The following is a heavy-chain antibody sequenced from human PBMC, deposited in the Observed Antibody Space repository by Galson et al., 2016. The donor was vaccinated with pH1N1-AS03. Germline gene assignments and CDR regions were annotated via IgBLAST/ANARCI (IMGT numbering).Heavy chain of an antibody. D-gene: IGHD1-26*01. CDR3: ATTRGTCDRLTHGLDV. CDR2: IKSQSYGGTP. Sequence: SLRLSCAASGFTFSNAWIIWVRQAPGKGLEWVGCIKSQSYGGTPDYGAPVKGRFTISRDDSKNTLYLQMSSLKTEDTAINSCATTRGTCDRLTHGLDVWGQGTTVTVSS. J-gene: IGHJ6*02. V-gene: IGHV3-15*01. CDR1: GFTFSNAW.